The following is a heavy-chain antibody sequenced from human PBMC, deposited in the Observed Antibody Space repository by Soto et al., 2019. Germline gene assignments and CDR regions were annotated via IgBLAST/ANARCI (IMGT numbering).Heavy chain of an antibody. D-gene: IGHD2-21*02. CDR2: ISSSASYR. CDR3: VKDGGDSGSSFAVN. V-gene: IGHV3-11*06. J-gene: IGHJ4*02. Sequence: QVQLMESGGGFVKPGGSLRLSCAVSGFTFSDYYMTWIRQTPGKGLEWIAFISSSASYRSHADSVKGRFTISRDNAKNSLYLQMNSLRAEDTGIYYCVKDGGDSGSSFAVNWGQGTLVTVSS. CDR1: GFTFSDYY.